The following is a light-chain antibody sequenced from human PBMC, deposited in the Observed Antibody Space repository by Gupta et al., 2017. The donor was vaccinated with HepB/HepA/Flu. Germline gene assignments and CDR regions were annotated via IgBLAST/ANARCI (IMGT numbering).Light chain of an antibody. V-gene: IGKV1-39*01. CDR2: GAS. Sequence: DIQMTQSPSSLSASIGDRVTITCRASQIIATSLNWYQQKPGKAPKLLIYGASNWQTGVPSRFSGSGCATDLTLTISSRQQEDFATYYCQQSKAYPSLTFGRGSKVAIK. J-gene: IGKJ4*01. CDR3: QQSKAYPSLT. CDR1: QIIATS.